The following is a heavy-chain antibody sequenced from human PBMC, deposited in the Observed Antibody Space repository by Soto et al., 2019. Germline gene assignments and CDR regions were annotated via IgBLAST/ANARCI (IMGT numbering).Heavy chain of an antibody. CDR1: GFTFSSYA. CDR3: AKNYFIDS. V-gene: IGHV3-23*01. Sequence: PGGSLRLSCAASGFTFSSYAMSWARQAPGKGLEWVSSIGVSSDAYYADSVKGRFSISRDNSRNTLYLQMNSLRAEDTALYYCAKNYFIDSWGQAIRVTVAS. CDR2: IGVSSDA. D-gene: IGHD3-10*01. J-gene: IGHJ4*02.